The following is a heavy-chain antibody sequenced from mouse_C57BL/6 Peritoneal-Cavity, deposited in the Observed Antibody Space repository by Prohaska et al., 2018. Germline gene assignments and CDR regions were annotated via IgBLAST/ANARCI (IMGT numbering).Heavy chain of an antibody. CDR1: GYTFTDYY. J-gene: IGHJ4*01. CDR2: INPMNGCT. D-gene: IGHD2-4*01. Sequence: EVQLQQSGPELVKPGASVKISCKASGYTFTDYYMNWVKQSNGKRLKWIRDINPMNGCTSYNQKFKGNATLTVDKSSSTAYMELCSLTSEDSAVYYCAREELRRDYAMDYWGQGTSVTVSS. V-gene: IGHV1-26*01. CDR3: AREELRRDYAMDY.